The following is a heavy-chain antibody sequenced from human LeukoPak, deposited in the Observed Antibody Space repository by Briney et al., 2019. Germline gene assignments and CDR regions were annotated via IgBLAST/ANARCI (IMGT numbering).Heavy chain of an antibody. CDR3: AKDRLLNCRGDCYIFDY. Sequence: GGSLRLSCAASGFTFSNYAMSWVRQAPGKGLEWVSAISGSASSTYHADSVKGRFTISRDNSKNTLYLQMNGLRTEDTAVYYCAKDRLLNCRGDCYIFDYWGQGTVVTVSS. CDR2: ISGSASST. CDR1: GFTFSNYA. J-gene: IGHJ4*02. V-gene: IGHV3-23*01. D-gene: IGHD2-21*02.